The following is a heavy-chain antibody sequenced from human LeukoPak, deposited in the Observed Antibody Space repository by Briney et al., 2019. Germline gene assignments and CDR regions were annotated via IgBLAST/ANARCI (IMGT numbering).Heavy chain of an antibody. CDR3: AKSNLEYSSSWYGYYFDY. CDR1: GFTFDDYA. CDR2: ISWNSGSI. J-gene: IGHJ4*02. Sequence: GGSLRLSCAASGFTFDDYAMHWVRQAPGKGLEWVSGISWNSGSIGYADSVKGRFTISRDNAKNSLYLQMNSLRGEDTALYYCAKSNLEYSSSWYGYYFDYWGQGTLVTVSS. D-gene: IGHD6-13*01. V-gene: IGHV3-9*01.